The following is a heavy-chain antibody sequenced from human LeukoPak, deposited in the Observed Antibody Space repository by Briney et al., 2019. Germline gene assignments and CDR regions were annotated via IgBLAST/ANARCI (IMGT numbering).Heavy chain of an antibody. CDR3: VKSGGYGLIDY. V-gene: IGHV4-39*01. CDR2: IYYSGST. J-gene: IGHJ4*02. D-gene: IGHD6-19*01. CDR1: GDFISSNDYY. Sequence: SETLSLTCTVSGDFISSNDYYWGWIRQPPGKGLEWIGTIYYSGSTYYIPSLQSRLTISLDTSKNQFSLRLSSVTAADTAMYYCVKSGGYGLIDYWGQGTLVTVSS.